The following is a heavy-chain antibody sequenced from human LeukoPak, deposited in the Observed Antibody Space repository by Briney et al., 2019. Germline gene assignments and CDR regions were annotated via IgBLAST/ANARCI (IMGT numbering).Heavy chain of an antibody. J-gene: IGHJ4*02. V-gene: IGHV3-30*18. Sequence: GRSLRLSCAASGFTFSSYGMHWVRQAPGKGLEWVAVISYDGSNKYYADSVKGRFTISRDNSKNTLYLQMNSLRAEDTAVYYRAKDPPGYYDSSGPLDYWGQGTLVTVSS. CDR3: AKDPPGYYDSSGPLDY. CDR1: GFTFSSYG. D-gene: IGHD3-22*01. CDR2: ISYDGSNK.